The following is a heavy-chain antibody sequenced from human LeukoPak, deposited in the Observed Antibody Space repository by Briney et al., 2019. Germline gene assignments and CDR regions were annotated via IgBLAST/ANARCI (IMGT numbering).Heavy chain of an antibody. V-gene: IGHV1-18*01. Sequence: ASVKVSCKASGYTFTSYGISWVRQAPGQGLEWMGWISAYNGNTNYAQKLQGRATMTTDTSTSTAYMELRSLRSDDTAVYYCARNYDSSGYSYYYYYGMDVWGQGTTVTVSS. CDR2: ISAYNGNT. CDR3: ARNYDSSGYSYYYYYGMDV. J-gene: IGHJ6*02. CDR1: GYTFTSYG. D-gene: IGHD3-22*01.